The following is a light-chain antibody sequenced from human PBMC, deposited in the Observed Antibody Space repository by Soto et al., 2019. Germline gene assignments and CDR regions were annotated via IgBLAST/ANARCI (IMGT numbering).Light chain of an antibody. V-gene: IGKV3-11*01. J-gene: IGKJ2*01. Sequence: EIVLTQSPATLSLSPGERATLSCRASQSVSSYLAWYQQKPGQAPRLLIYDASNRATGIPARFSGSGSGTDFTLTISSLEPEDFAVYYCQQRSHWRYTFGQGTQVDIK. CDR3: QQRSHWRYT. CDR1: QSVSSY. CDR2: DAS.